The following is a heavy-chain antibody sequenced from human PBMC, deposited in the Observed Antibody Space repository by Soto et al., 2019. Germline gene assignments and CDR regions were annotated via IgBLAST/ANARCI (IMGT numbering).Heavy chain of an antibody. V-gene: IGHV3-30*18. D-gene: IGHD3-16*02. Sequence: HPGGSLRLSCAASGFTFSSYGMHWVRQAPGKGLEWVAVISYDGSNEYYADSVKGRFTISRDNSKNTLYLQMNSLTTEDTAVYYCAKDRYLRPRDSFMLGHLDYWGQGTLVTVSS. J-gene: IGHJ4*02. CDR3: AKDRYLRPRDSFMLGHLDY. CDR2: ISYDGSNE. CDR1: GFTFSSYG.